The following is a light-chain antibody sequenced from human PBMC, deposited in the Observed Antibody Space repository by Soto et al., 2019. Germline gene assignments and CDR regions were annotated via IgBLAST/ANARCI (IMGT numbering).Light chain of an antibody. CDR3: ASWDDSLRGSAV. CDR1: ASNIGTNY. CDR2: LND. J-gene: IGLJ2*01. V-gene: IGLV1-47*01. Sequence: QSVLTQAPSVSGTPGQRVTLSFSGSASNIGTNYVYWYQQLPGTAPKLLISLNDRRPSGIHDRFSGSKSGTSASLAISGLRPEDEATYYCASWDDSLRGSAVFGGGTKLTVL.